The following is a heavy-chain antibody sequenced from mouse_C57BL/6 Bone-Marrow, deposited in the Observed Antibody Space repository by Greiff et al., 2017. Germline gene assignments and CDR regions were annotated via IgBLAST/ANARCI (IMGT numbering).Heavy chain of an antibody. Sequence: QVQLQQPGTELVKPGASVKLSCKASGYTFTSYWMHWVKQRPGQGLEWIGNINPSNGGTNYNEKFKSKATLTVDKSSSTAYRKLSSLTSEDSAVYYCASPIYYGAMDYWGQGTSVTVSS. D-gene: IGHD1-1*01. CDR1: GYTFTSYW. CDR2: INPSNGGT. J-gene: IGHJ4*01. V-gene: IGHV1-53*01. CDR3: ASPIYYGAMDY.